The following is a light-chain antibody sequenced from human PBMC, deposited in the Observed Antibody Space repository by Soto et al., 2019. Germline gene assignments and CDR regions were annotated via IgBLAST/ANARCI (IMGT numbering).Light chain of an antibody. J-gene: IGKJ1*01. V-gene: IGKV3-20*01. CDR2: GAS. Sequence: EIVLTQSPGTLSLSPGERATLSCRASQSVSSNYLAWYQHKPGQAPRLLIYGASSRAAGIPDRISGSGSGTDFTLTISRLEPEDLAVYYCQQYGSSPWTFGQGTKVEIK. CDR1: QSVSSNY. CDR3: QQYGSSPWT.